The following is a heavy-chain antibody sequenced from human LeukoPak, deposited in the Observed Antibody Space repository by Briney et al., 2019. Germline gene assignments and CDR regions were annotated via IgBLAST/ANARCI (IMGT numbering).Heavy chain of an antibody. D-gene: IGHD3-3*01. CDR1: GGSISSYY. V-gene: IGHV4-59*12. CDR2: IYYSGST. Sequence: SETLSLTCTVSGGSISSYYWSWIRQPPGKGLEWIGYIYYSGSTNYNPSLKSRVTISVDTSKNQFSLKLTSVTAADTAVYYCARDLGYDDFWSGYYTQYDAFDVWGQGTQLTVSS. J-gene: IGHJ3*01. CDR3: ARDLGYDDFWSGYYTQYDAFDV.